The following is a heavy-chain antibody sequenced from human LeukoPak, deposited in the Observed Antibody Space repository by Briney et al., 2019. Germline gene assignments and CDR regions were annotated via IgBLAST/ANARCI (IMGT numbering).Heavy chain of an antibody. D-gene: IGHD2-8*01. J-gene: IGHJ4*02. CDR1: GYTFTSYY. CDR3: ARDNDFDY. CDR2: IYPGGGST. Sequence: ASVTVSCKTSGYTFTSYYIHWVRQAPGQGLEWMGIIYPGGGSTNYAQKFQGRLTMTRDMSTSTVYMELSSLRSEDTAFYYCARDNDFDYWGQGTLVTVSS. V-gene: IGHV1-46*01.